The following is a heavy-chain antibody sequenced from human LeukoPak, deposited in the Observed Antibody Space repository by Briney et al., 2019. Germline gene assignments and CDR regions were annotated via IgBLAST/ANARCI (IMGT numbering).Heavy chain of an antibody. CDR2: IYPGDSDT. D-gene: IGHD6-13*01. CDR3: VRRPMAAMTCSGCFDY. V-gene: IGHV5-51*01. Sequence: GESLKISCKGSGYSFTTYWIGWVRQKPGKGLEWMGIIYPGDSDTRYGPSFQGQVTISADNSIATAYLQWSSLKASDTAMYYCVRRPMAAMTCSGCFDYWGQGTLVTVSS. J-gene: IGHJ4*02. CDR1: GYSFTTYW.